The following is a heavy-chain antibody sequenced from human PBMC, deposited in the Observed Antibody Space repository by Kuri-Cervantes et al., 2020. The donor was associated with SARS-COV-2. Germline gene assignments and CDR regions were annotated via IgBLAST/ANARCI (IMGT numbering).Heavy chain of an antibody. D-gene: IGHD3-10*01. CDR3: ASLDHGLGSYYHTFPHDY. J-gene: IGHJ4*02. V-gene: IGHV3-7*01. Sequence: GGSLRLSCAASGFSFSSYGMSWVRQAPGKGLEWVAAIKPEGGEKHYVDSVRGRFTISRDDAKNSLYLQMNSLRAEDTAVYYCASLDHGLGSYYHTFPHDYWGLGTQVTVSS. CDR1: GFSFSSYG. CDR2: IKPEGGEK.